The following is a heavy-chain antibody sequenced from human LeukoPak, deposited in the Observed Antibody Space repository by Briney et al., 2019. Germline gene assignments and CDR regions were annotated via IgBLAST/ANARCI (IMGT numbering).Heavy chain of an antibody. V-gene: IGHV3-9*01. CDR3: AKVISGNYYDSSGYYSD. Sequence: SLRLSCAASGFTFDDYAMHWVRQAPGKGLEWVSGISWNSGSIGYADSVKGRFTISRDNAKNSLYLQMNSLRAEDTALYYCAKVISGNYYDSSGYYSDWGQETLVTVSS. CDR2: ISWNSGSI. D-gene: IGHD3-22*01. J-gene: IGHJ4*02. CDR1: GFTFDDYA.